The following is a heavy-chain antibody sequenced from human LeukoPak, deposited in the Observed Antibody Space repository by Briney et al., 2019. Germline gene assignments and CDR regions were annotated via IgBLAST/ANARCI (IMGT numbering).Heavy chain of an antibody. CDR2: ISSSGSTI. CDR1: GFTFSDYY. CDR3: ARDQRPSYYDFWSGYAYYYGMDV. D-gene: IGHD3-3*01. J-gene: IGHJ6*02. V-gene: IGHV3-11*01. Sequence: PGGSLRLSCAASGFTFSDYYMSWIRQAPGKGLEWVSYISSSGSTIYYAVSVKGRFTISRDNAKNSLYLQMNSLRAEDTAVYYCARDQRPSYYDFWSGYAYYYGMDVWGQGTTVTVSS.